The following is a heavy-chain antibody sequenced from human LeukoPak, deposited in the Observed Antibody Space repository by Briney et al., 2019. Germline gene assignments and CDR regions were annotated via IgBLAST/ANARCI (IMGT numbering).Heavy chain of an antibody. CDR1: GGSFSGYY. CDR3: ASNSGSYSNWFDP. V-gene: IGHV4-34*01. J-gene: IGHJ5*02. D-gene: IGHD1-26*01. Sequence: PSETLSLTCAVYGGSFSGYYWSWIRQPPGKGLEWIGEINHSGSTNYNPSLKSRVTISVDTSKNQFSLKLSSVTAADTAVYYCASNSGSYSNWFDPWGQGTLATVSS. CDR2: INHSGST.